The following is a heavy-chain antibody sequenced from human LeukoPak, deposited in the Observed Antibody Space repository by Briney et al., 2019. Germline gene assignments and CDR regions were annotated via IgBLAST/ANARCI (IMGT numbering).Heavy chain of an antibody. CDR1: GGSISSHY. V-gene: IGHV4-59*08. CDR2: INYNGRT. D-gene: IGHD3-9*01. Sequence: SETLSLTCTVSGGSISSHYWSWIRQPPGKGLQWIGYINYNGRTNYNPSLTSRVTVSVDTSKNQFSLKLSSVTAADTAVYYCARHGYDTGNFQAHFDSWGQGILVTVSS. J-gene: IGHJ4*02. CDR3: ARHGYDTGNFQAHFDS.